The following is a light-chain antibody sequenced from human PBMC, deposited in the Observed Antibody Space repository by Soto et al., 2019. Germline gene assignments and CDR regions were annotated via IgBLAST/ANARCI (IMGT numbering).Light chain of an antibody. CDR1: QGISNF. Sequence: DIQMTQSPSSLSASVGDRVTITCRASQGISNFLAWYQQKPGKVPKLLISAASTLQSGVPSRFSGSGSGTDFTLTITSLQSEDVATYPCQKYSSVITFGQGTRLEI. CDR2: AAS. J-gene: IGKJ5*01. CDR3: QKYSSVIT. V-gene: IGKV1-27*01.